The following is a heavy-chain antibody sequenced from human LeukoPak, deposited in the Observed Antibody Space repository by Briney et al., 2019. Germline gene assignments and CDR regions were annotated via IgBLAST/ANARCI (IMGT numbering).Heavy chain of an antibody. V-gene: IGHV3-48*01. CDR1: AFIFSGHW. Sequence: GGSLRLSCEASAFIFSGHWLNWVRQTPGKGLEWVSHITASGTAMFYADSVKGRFTISRDNAKNSLYLQMNSLRAEDTAVYYCARGSIAAADIVYYFDYWGQGTLVTVSS. D-gene: IGHD6-13*01. CDR2: ITASGTAM. J-gene: IGHJ4*02. CDR3: ARGSIAAADIVYYFDY.